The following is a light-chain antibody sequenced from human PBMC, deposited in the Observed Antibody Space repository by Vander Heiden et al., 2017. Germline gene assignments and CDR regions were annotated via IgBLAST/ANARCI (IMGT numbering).Light chain of an antibody. Sequence: QSVLTQPPSASGTPGQRVTISCSGSSSNIGSNTVNWYQQLPGTAPKLLIYSDNQRPSGVPDRFSGSKSGTSASLAISGLQPEDEADYYCAAWDDSLNGPVFGGGTKLTGL. CDR3: AAWDDSLNGPV. J-gene: IGLJ3*02. CDR2: SDN. V-gene: IGLV1-44*01. CDR1: SSNIGSNT.